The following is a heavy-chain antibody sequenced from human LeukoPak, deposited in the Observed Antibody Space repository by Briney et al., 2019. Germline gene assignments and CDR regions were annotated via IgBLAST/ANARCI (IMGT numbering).Heavy chain of an antibody. CDR2: INPNRGGI. Sequence: ASVKVSCKASGYTFTAFYIHWVRQAPGQGLEWMGWINPNRGGIKYSQNFQGRVTMTSDTSISTAYMELSRLRSDDTAVYYCARDMDSGPDFFDYWGLGTLVTVSS. D-gene: IGHD1-26*01. J-gene: IGHJ4*02. CDR3: ARDMDSGPDFFDY. V-gene: IGHV1-2*02. CDR1: GYTFTAFY.